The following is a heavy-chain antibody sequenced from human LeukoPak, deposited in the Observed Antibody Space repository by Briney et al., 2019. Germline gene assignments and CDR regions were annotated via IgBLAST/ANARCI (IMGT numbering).Heavy chain of an antibody. CDR2: IIPIFGTA. D-gene: IGHD5-18*01. CDR3: ARARGGYSYGPFDY. CDR1: GYTFTSYD. Sequence: SVKVSCKASGYTFTSYDINWVRQATGQGLEWMGGIIPIFGTANYAQKFQGRVTITTDESTSTAYMELSSLRSEDTAVYYCARARGGYSYGPFDYWGQGTLVTVSS. J-gene: IGHJ4*02. V-gene: IGHV1-69*05.